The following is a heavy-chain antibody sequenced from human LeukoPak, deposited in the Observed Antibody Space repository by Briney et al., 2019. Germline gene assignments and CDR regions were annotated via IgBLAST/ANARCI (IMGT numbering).Heavy chain of an antibody. CDR3: ASPKPRRYFDRQMGTRFDY. CDR2: INPSDGGI. V-gene: IGHV1-46*01. CDR1: GYIFISYY. J-gene: IGHJ4*02. D-gene: IGHD3-9*01. Sequence: ASVKVSCKASGYIFISYYIHWVRQAPGQGLEWMGVINPSDGGINYAQKFQGRVTMTSDTSTSTVYMDLISLRSEDTAVYYCASPKPRRYFDRQMGTRFDYWGQGTLVTVSS.